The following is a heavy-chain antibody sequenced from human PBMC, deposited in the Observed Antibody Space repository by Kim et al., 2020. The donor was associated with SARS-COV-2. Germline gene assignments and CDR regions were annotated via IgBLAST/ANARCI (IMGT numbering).Heavy chain of an antibody. CDR3: ARVSYDFWSAYYFDY. J-gene: IGHJ4*02. Sequence: PSLKSRVTISVDKSKNQFSLKLSSVTAADTAVYYCARVSYDFWSAYYFDYWGQGTLVTVSS. V-gene: IGHV4-4*02. D-gene: IGHD3-3*01.